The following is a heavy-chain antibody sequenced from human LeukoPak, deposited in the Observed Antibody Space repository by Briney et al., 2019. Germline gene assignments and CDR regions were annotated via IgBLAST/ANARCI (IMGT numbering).Heavy chain of an antibody. J-gene: IGHJ1*01. CDR3: ARPGGDQLPGSFSFQH. CDR2: MYPDDSDT. CDR1: GYSFPIYW. Sequence: GEPLKISCKGSGYSFPIYWIGWVRQMPGKGLEWMGIMYPDDSDTRYSPSFQGQVTISADKSISTAYLQWSSLKASDTAMYYCARPGGDQLPGSFSFQHWGQGTLVTVSS. V-gene: IGHV5-51*01. D-gene: IGHD2-2*01.